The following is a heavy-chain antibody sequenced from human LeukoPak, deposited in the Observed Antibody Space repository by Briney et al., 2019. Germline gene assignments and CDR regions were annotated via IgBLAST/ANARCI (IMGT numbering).Heavy chain of an antibody. J-gene: IGHJ4*02. CDR2: IKQDGSEK. Sequence: SGGSLRLSCAASGFTFSSYWMSWVRQAPGKGLEWVANIKQDGSEKYYVDSVKGRFTISRDNAKNSLYLQVNSLRGEDTAVYYCARVGYDSSGSLYYFDYWGQGTLVTVSS. D-gene: IGHD3-22*01. CDR3: ARVGYDSSGSLYYFDY. V-gene: IGHV3-7*03. CDR1: GFTFSSYW.